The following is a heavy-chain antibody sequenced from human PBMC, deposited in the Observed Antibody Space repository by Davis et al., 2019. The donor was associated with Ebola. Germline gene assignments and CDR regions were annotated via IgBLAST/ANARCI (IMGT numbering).Heavy chain of an antibody. J-gene: IGHJ4*02. D-gene: IGHD3-22*01. CDR3: AREWLLLDY. V-gene: IGHV3-23*01. Sequence: GESLKISCAASGFTFNNYAMSWVRQAPGKGLEWVSAISGSGGSTYSADSVKGRFTISRDNSKNTLYLQMNSLRAEDTAVYYCAREWLLLDYWGQGTLVTVSS. CDR1: GFTFNNYA. CDR2: ISGSGGST.